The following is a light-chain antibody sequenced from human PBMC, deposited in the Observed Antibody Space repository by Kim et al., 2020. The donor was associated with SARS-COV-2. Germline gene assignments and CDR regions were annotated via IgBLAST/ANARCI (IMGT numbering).Light chain of an antibody. J-gene: IGLJ3*02. Sequence: VARGPTARITCGERSRGAKSLHWYPQKPGQAPVLVIYRDRHRPSGIPERFSGSNSGNTATLTISRAQAGDEADYYWHVWDSNTAVFGGGTQLTVL. V-gene: IGLV3-9*01. CDR2: RDR. CDR1: SRGAKS. CDR3: HVWDSNTAV.